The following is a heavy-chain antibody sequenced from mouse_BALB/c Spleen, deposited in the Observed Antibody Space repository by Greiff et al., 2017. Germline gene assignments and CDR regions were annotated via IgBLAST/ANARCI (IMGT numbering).Heavy chain of an antibody. Sequence: QVQLQQPGAELVRPGASVKLSCKASGYTFTSYWINWVKQRPGQGLEWIGNIYPSDSYTNYNQKFKDKATLTVDKSSSTAYMQLSSPTTEDSAVYYYARDYDSSYSFDYWGQGTTLTVSS. CDR3: ARDYDSSYSFDY. D-gene: IGHD1-1*01. J-gene: IGHJ2*01. CDR2: IYPSDSYT. V-gene: IGHV1-69*02. CDR1: GYTFTSYW.